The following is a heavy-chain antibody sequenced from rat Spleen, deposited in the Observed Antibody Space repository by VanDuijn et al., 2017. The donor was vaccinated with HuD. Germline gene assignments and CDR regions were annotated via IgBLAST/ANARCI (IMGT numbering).Heavy chain of an antibody. CDR3: TTVTDDIVGLFAY. J-gene: IGHJ3*01. Sequence: EVQLVESGGGLVQPGRSLKLSCAASGFTFSNYYMAWVRQAPTKGLEWVAYISAGGGSTYYRDSVKGRFTISRDNAESTLYLQMDSLRSEDTATYYCTTVTDDIVGLFAYWGQGTLVTVSS. D-gene: IGHD1-11*01. CDR2: ISAGGGST. CDR1: GFTFSNYY. V-gene: IGHV5-27*01.